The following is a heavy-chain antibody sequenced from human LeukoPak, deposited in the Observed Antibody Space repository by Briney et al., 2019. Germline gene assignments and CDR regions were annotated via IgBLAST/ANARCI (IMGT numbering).Heavy chain of an antibody. CDR3: ANAYYYDSSGYYSEYFQH. Sequence: GGSLRLSCAASGFTFSTYGMHWVRQAPGKGLEWVAVISYDGSNKYYADSVKGRFTISRDNSKNTLYLQMNSLRAEDTGVYYCANAYYYDSSGYYSEYFQHWGQGTLVTVSS. D-gene: IGHD3-22*01. J-gene: IGHJ1*01. CDR1: GFTFSTYG. CDR2: ISYDGSNK. V-gene: IGHV3-30*18.